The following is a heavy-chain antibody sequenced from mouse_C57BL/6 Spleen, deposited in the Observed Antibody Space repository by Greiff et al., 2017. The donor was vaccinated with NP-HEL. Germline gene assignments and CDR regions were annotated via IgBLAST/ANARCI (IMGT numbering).Heavy chain of an antibody. V-gene: IGHV1-19*01. CDR1: GYTFTDYY. Sequence: EVQLQQSGPVLVKPGASVKMSCKASGYTFTDYYMNWVKQSHGKSLEWIGVINPYNGGTSYNQKFKGKATLTVDKSSITAYMELNSLTSEDSAVYYCARRTAQRDYYAMDDWGQGTSVTVSS. CDR2: INPYNGGT. CDR3: ARRTAQRDYYAMDD. D-gene: IGHD3-2*02. J-gene: IGHJ4*01.